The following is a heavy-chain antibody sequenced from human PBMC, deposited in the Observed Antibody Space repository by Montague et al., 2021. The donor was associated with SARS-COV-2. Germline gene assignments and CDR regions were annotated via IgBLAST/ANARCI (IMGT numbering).Heavy chain of an antibody. CDR3: AREGVYGSRYYYGMDV. V-gene: IGHV4-61*01. D-gene: IGHD3-10*01. CDR2: IYYSGST. J-gene: IGHJ6*02. CDR1: GGSISSSSYY. Sequence: SETLSLTCTVSGGSISSSSYYWGWIRQPPGKGLEWIGYIYYSGSTNYNPSLKSRVTISVDTSKNQFSLKLSSVTAADTAVYYCAREGVYGSRYYYGMDVWGQGTTVTVSS.